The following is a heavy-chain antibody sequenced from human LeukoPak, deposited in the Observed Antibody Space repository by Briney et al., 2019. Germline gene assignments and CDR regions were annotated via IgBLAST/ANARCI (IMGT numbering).Heavy chain of an antibody. CDR2: IWYDGSNK. V-gene: IGHV3-33*06. CDR1: GFTFSSYG. Sequence: SGGSLRLSCAASGFTFSSYGMHWVRQAPGKGLEWVAVIWYDGSNKYYADSVKGRFTISRDNSKNTLYLQMNSLRAEDTAVYYCAKYGIAAAGRGGGGFFDYWGQGTLVTVSS. J-gene: IGHJ4*02. D-gene: IGHD6-13*01. CDR3: AKYGIAAAGRGGGGFFDY.